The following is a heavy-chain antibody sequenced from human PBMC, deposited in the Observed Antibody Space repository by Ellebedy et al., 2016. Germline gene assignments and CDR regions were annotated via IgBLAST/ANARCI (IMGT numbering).Heavy chain of an antibody. J-gene: IGHJ4*02. CDR1: GFTFSNYA. Sequence: GGSLRLXXAASGFTFSNYAMNWVRQAPGKGLEWVSGITGRGGTTYYTDSVKGRFTISRDNSKNTLYLQINSLRAEDTALYYCAKSSEWEPTGIDYWGQGTLVTVSS. V-gene: IGHV3-23*01. CDR2: ITGRGGTT. CDR3: AKSSEWEPTGIDY. D-gene: IGHD1-26*01.